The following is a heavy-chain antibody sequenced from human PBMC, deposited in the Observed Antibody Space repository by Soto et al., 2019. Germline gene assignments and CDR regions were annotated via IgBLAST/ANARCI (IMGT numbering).Heavy chain of an antibody. CDR3: ARRLQWQLRPLDS. D-gene: IGHD6-19*01. J-gene: IGHJ4*02. CDR1: GFTFSYYY. Sequence: GGSLRLSCAGSGFTFSYYYMTWIRQAPGKGLEWVSYINTLSSAIYYADSVKGRFTISRDNAKNSLYLQMNSLRAEDTAVYYCARRLQWQLRPLDSWGRGTLVTVSS. V-gene: IGHV3-11*01. CDR2: INTLSSAI.